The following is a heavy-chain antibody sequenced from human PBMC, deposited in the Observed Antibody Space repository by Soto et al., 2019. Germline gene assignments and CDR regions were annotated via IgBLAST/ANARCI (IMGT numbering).Heavy chain of an antibody. CDR1: GYTFTSYG. V-gene: IGHV1-18*01. D-gene: IGHD2-2*01. Sequence: QVQLVQSGAEVKKPGASVKVSCKASGYTFTSYGISWVRQAPGQGFEWMGWISAYNGNTTYAQKLQGRVTMTTDTSTSTAYMELGSVRSDDKAVYYCARLLRGQPFDYWGQGTLVTVSS. CDR2: ISAYNGNT. J-gene: IGHJ4*02. CDR3: ARLLRGQPFDY.